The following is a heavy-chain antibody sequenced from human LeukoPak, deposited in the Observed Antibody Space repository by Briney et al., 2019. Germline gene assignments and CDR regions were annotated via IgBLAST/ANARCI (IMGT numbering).Heavy chain of an antibody. V-gene: IGHV1-69*13. J-gene: IGHJ4*02. CDR1: GGTFSSYA. D-gene: IGHD6-19*01. Sequence: GASVKVSCKASGGTFSSYAISWVRQAPGQGLEWMGGIIPIFGTANYAQKFQGRVTITADESTSTAYTELSSLRSEDTAVYYCARVQMEWLVPDSYVYWGQGTLVTVSS. CDR3: ARVQMEWLVPDSYVY. CDR2: IIPIFGTA.